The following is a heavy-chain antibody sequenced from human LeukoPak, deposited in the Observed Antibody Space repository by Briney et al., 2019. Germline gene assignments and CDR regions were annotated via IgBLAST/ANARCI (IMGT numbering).Heavy chain of an antibody. CDR3: AKDADAFDI. CDR2: ISYDGSNK. J-gene: IGHJ3*02. Sequence: GGSLRLSCAASGFTFSSYGMHWVRQAPGKGLEWVAVISYDGSNKYYADSVKGRFTISRDNSKNTLYLQMNSLRAEDTAVYYCAKDADAFDIWGQGAMVTVSS. CDR1: GFTFSSYG. V-gene: IGHV3-30*18.